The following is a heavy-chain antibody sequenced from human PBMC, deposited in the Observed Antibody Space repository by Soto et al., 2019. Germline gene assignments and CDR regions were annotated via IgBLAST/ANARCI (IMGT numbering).Heavy chain of an antibody. J-gene: IGHJ6*03. CDR1: GFSFSIYW. V-gene: IGHV3-7*01. Sequence: GGSLRLSCAASGFSFSIYWMSWVRQAPGKGLEWVANIKQDGSEKYYVDSVKGRFTISRDNAKNSLYLQMNSLRAEDTAVYYCARDLRYCSGGSCYYYYMDVWGKGTTVTVSS. CDR2: IKQDGSEK. D-gene: IGHD2-15*01. CDR3: ARDLRYCSGGSCYYYYMDV.